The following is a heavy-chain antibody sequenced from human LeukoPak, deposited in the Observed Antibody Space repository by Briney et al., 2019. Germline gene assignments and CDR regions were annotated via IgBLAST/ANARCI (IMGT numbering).Heavy chain of an antibody. CDR2: INHSGST. Sequence: SETLPLTCAVYGGSFSGYYWSWIRQPPGKGLEWIGEINHSGSTNYNPSLKSRVTISVDTSKNQFSLKLSSVTAADTAVYYCARHDPAYSNYGYWGQGTLVTVSS. J-gene: IGHJ4*02. V-gene: IGHV4-34*01. D-gene: IGHD4-11*01. CDR1: GGSFSGYY. CDR3: ARHDPAYSNYGY.